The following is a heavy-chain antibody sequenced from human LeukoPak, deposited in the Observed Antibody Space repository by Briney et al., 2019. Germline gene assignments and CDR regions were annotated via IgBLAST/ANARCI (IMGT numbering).Heavy chain of an antibody. CDR1: GGSFSGYY. J-gene: IGHJ4*02. D-gene: IGHD6-19*01. CDR3: ARSTAVAGEEYFDY. CDR2: INHSGST. Sequence: SSETLSLTCAVYGGSFSGYYWSWIRQPPGKGLEWIGEINHSGSTNYNPSLKSRVPISVDTSKNQFSLKLSSVTAADTAVYYCARSTAVAGEEYFDYWGQGTLVTVSS. V-gene: IGHV4-34*01.